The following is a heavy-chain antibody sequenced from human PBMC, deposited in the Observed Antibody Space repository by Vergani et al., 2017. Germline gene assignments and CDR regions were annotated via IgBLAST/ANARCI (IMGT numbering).Heavy chain of an antibody. D-gene: IGHD4-17*01. CDR1: GGTFSSYT. CDR2: IIPILGIA. J-gene: IGHJ6*03. V-gene: IGHV1-69*02. CDR3: ARGRLVTTVTTGGYYYYYMDV. Sequence: QVQLVQSGAEVKKPGSSVKVSCKASGGTFSSYTISWVRQAPGQGLEWMGRIIPILGIANYAQKFQGRVTITADKSTSTAYMELSSLRSEDTAVYYCARGRLVTTVTTGGYYYYYMDVWGKGTTVTVSS.